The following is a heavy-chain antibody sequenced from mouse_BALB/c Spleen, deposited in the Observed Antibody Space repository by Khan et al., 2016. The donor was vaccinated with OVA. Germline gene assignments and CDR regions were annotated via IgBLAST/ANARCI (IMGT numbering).Heavy chain of an antibody. CDR2: IWAGGST. J-gene: IGHJ4*01. D-gene: IGHD2-3*01. V-gene: IGHV2-9*02. CDR1: GFSLTTYG. CDR3: VRFYDPYYAMDY. Sequence: QVQLKESGPGLVAPSQSLSIACTVSGFSLTTYGVNWVRQPPGEGLEWLGVIWAGGSTNYNSALRSRLSISKDNSKSQVFLKMHSLQTDYTAMDYCVRFYDPYYAMDYWGQGTSVTVSS.